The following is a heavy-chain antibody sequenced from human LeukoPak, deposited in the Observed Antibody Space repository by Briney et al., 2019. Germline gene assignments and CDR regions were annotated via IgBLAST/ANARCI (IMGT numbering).Heavy chain of an antibody. D-gene: IGHD3-22*01. J-gene: IGHJ4*02. CDR3: ARRVRYYDSSGYYFADLFDY. V-gene: IGHV4-39*01. CDR1: GGSISSSSYY. CDR2: IYYSGST. Sequence: SETLSLTCTVSGGSISSSSYYWGWIRQSPGKGLEWIGSIYYSGSTYYNPSLKSRVTISVDTSKNQFSLKLSSVTAADTAVYYCARRVRYYDSSGYYFADLFDYWGQGTLVTVSS.